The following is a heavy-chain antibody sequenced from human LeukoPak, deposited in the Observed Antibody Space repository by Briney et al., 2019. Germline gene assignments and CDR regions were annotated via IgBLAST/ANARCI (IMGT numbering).Heavy chain of an antibody. J-gene: IGHJ4*02. D-gene: IGHD3-10*01. CDR1: GYTFTDYY. V-gene: IGHV1-2*02. CDR3: ARGALIEFNYGITFDY. Sequence: SVQVSCKASGYTFTDYYMHWVRPAPGQGLEWMGWINLNSGDTKHAQKFQGRVTMTRDMSITTAYMELSRLRSDDSAVYYCARGALIEFNYGITFDYWGQGTLVTVSS. CDR2: INLNSGDT.